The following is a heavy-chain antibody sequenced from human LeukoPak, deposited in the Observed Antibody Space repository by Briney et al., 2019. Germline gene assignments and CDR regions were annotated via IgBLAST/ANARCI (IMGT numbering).Heavy chain of an antibody. CDR2: IKQDGSKK. CDR3: TRVGYIDEGVDY. J-gene: IGHJ4*02. V-gene: IGHV3-7*04. CDR1: GFPFSSYW. Sequence: GGSLRLSCVASGFPFSSYWMTWVRQAPGKGLKWVANIKQDGSKKSYVDSVKGRFTISRDNAKNSLYLQMNSLRAEDTAIYYCTRVGYIDEGVDYWGQGTLVTVSS. D-gene: IGHD5-24*01.